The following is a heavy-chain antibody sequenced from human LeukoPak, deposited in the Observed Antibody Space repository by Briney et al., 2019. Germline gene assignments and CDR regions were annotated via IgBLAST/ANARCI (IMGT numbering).Heavy chain of an antibody. Sequence: PGRSLRLSCAASGXTFSGYWMHWVRQAPGKGRVWVSRINSDGYSITYADSVKGRFTISRDNAKNTLYLQMNSLIAEDTAVYFCTRAGYSSGFDSWGQGTLVTVSS. CDR2: INSDGYSI. D-gene: IGHD6-19*01. V-gene: IGHV3-74*03. CDR1: GXTFSGYW. CDR3: TRAGYSSGFDS. J-gene: IGHJ5*01.